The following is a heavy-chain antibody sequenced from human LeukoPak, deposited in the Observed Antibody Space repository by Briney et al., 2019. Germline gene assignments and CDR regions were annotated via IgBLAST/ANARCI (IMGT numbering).Heavy chain of an antibody. Sequence: QPGGSLRLSCAASGFTVSSNYMSWVRQAPGEGLEWVSVIYSGGSTYYADSVKGRFTISRHNSKNTLYLQMNSLRAEDTAVYYCAIHTYYYDSSGYYGDYWGQGTLVTVSS. V-gene: IGHV3-53*04. CDR2: IYSGGST. J-gene: IGHJ4*02. CDR3: AIHTYYYDSSGYYGDY. CDR1: GFTVSSNY. D-gene: IGHD3-22*01.